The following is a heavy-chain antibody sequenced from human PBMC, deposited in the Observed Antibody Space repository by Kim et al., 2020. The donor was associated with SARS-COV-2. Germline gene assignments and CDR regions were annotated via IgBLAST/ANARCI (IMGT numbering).Heavy chain of an antibody. CDR3: AKDISLWAAAGILYGMDV. Sequence: GGSLRLSCAASGFTFGDYAMHWVRQAPGKGLEWVSGISWNSGSIGYADSVKGRFTISRDNAKNSLYLQMNSLRAEDTALYYCAKDISLWAAAGILYGMDVWGQGTTVTVSS. J-gene: IGHJ6*02. CDR1: GFTFGDYA. D-gene: IGHD6-13*01. V-gene: IGHV3-9*01. CDR2: ISWNSGSI.